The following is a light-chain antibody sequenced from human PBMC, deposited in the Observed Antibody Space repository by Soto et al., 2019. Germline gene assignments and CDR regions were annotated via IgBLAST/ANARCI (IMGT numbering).Light chain of an antibody. V-gene: IGKV3-15*01. CDR1: RSVGTT. J-gene: IGKJ2*01. CDR3: QQYNNWPDMYT. Sequence: EMVMTQSPATLSVSPGERVIISCRASRSVGTTLAWYQQKPGQAPRLLIYGASTRATGIPARFSCSGSGTDFTLTISSLQSEDFAVYYCQQYNNWPDMYTFGQGTKLEIK. CDR2: GAS.